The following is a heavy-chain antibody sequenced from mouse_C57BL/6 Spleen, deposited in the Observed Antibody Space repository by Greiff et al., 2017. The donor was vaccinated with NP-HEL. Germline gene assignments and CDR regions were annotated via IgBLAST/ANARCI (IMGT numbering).Heavy chain of an antibody. CDR3: ARNSYYSWFAY. Sequence: EVKVVESGGGLVKPGGSLKLSCAASGFTFSSYAMSWVRQTPEKRLEWVATISDGGSYTYYPDNVKGRFTISRDNAKNNLYLQISHLKSEDTAMYYCARNSYYSWFAYWGQGTLVTVSA. CDR1: GFTFSSYA. D-gene: IGHD2-12*01. CDR2: ISDGGSYT. V-gene: IGHV5-4*03. J-gene: IGHJ3*01.